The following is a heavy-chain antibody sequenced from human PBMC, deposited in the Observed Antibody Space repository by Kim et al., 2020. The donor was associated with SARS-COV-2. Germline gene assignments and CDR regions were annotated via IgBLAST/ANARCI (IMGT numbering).Heavy chain of an antibody. V-gene: IGHV1-69*13. J-gene: IGHJ5*02. CDR3: ARATVGWHGNWFDP. CDR2: IIPIFGTA. CDR1: GCTFSSYA. D-gene: IGHD4-17*01. Sequence: SVKVSCKASGCTFSSYAISWVRQAPGQGLEWMGGIIPIFGTANYAQKFQGRVTITADESTSTAYMELSSLRSEDTAVYYCARATVGWHGNWFDPWGQGTLVTVSS.